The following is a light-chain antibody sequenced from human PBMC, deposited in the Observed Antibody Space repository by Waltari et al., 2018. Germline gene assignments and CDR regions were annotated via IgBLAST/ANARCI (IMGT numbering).Light chain of an antibody. CDR3: HSYDIGLTAWV. Sequence: PGQRVTISCTGSSSNIGPGSDVPWYQHLPGSAPKLLMFGNTNRPSGVPDRFSGSKSGASASLAITGLQAEDEAVYYCHSYDIGLTAWVFGGGTKLTVL. V-gene: IGLV1-40*03. CDR1: SSNIGPGSD. CDR2: GNT. J-gene: IGLJ3*02.